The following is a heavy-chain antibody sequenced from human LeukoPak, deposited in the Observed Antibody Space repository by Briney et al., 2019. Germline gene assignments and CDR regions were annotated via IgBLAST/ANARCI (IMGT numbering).Heavy chain of an antibody. Sequence: EASVKVSCKASGYTFTNYDINWVRQATGQGLEWMGWMNPNSGNTGYAQKFQDRVTMTRNTSISTAYMELTRLTSEDTAVYYCARGDSGYFFYYGLDVWGQGTTATVSS. J-gene: IGHJ6*02. CDR2: MNPNSGNT. CDR3: ARGDSGYFFYYGLDV. CDR1: GYTFTNYD. D-gene: IGHD3-10*01. V-gene: IGHV1-8*01.